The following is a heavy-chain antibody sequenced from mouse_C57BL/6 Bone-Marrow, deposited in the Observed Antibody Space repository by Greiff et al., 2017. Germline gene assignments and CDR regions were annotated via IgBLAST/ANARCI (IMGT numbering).Heavy chain of an antibody. D-gene: IGHD1-1*01. CDR3: ATDLCYGGSYVGY. CDR2: IGSENGDT. J-gene: IGHJ2*01. Sequence: VQLQQSGAELVRPGASVKLSCTASGFNIKDDYMHWVKQSPEQGLEWIGWIGSENGDTEYASKFQGQVTITADTASNNAYLQLSSLTSEDTAIYYCATDLCYGGSYVGYWGQGTTLTVSS. V-gene: IGHV14-4*01. CDR1: GFNIKDDY.